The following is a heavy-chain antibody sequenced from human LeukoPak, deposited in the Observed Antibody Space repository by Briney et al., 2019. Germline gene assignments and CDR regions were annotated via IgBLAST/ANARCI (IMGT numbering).Heavy chain of an antibody. D-gene: IGHD3-10*01. J-gene: IGHJ4*02. CDR3: ARERIGVSITMVRGVIDY. V-gene: IGHV4-59*01. Sequence: TSETLSLTCTVSGGSISPYYWSWIRQPPGKGLEWIGYIYYSGSTNYNPSLKSRVTISVDTSKNQFSLKLSSVTAADTAVYYCARERIGVSITMVRGVIDYWGQGTLVTVSS. CDR1: GGSISPYY. CDR2: IYYSGST.